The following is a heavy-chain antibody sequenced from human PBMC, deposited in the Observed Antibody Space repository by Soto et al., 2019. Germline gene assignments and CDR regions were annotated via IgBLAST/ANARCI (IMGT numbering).Heavy chain of an antibody. V-gene: IGHV3-33*01. D-gene: IGHD5-12*01. CDR3: ARPPYLGDGYNLDYYGMDV. J-gene: IGHJ6*02. CDR1: GFTFSSYG. CDR2: IWYDGSNK. Sequence: GGSLRLSCAASGFTFSSYGMHWVRQAPGKGLEWVAVIWYDGSNKYYADSVKGRFTISRDNSKNTLYLQMNSLRAEDTAVYYCARPPYLGDGYNLDYYGMDVWGQGTTVTVSS.